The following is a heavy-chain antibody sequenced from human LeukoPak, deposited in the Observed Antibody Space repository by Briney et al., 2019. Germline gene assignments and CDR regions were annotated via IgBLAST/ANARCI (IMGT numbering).Heavy chain of an antibody. J-gene: IGHJ3*02. D-gene: IGHD3-10*01. Sequence: PGGSLRLSCAASGFTFSSYGMHWVRQAPGKGLDGVSYISYEGSIKQYADSVKGRFTISRDNSKNKLYLEMNSMRVEDTAVYYCTNKYYNASWSYAFDIWGQGTMVTVSS. V-gene: IGHV3-30*02. CDR1: GFTFSSYG. CDR2: ISYEGSIK. CDR3: TNKYYNASWSYAFDI.